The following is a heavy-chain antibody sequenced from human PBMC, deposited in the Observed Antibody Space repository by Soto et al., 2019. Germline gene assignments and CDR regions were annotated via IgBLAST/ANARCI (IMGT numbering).Heavy chain of an antibody. CDR3: ARRGIQLWLWSDY. J-gene: IGHJ4*02. CDR2: IYYSGST. D-gene: IGHD5-18*01. CDR1: GASIGSYY. Sequence: SATLSLTCTVSGASIGSYYWSWIRQPPGKGLEWIGYIYYSGSTNYNPSLKSRLTISVDTSKYQFSLQLRSDDTAVYYCARRGIQLWLWSDYWGQGTLVTVS. V-gene: IGHV4-59*08.